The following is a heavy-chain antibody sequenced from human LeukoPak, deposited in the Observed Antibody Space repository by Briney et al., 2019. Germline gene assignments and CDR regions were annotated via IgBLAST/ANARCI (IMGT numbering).Heavy chain of an antibody. D-gene: IGHD3-10*01. Sequence: SETLSLTCTVSGDSISSAYYWAWIRQPPGKGLEWIGSIYHSGGTYYNSSLKSRVTISVDTSKNQFSLKLSSVTATDTAVYYCARGGSGSGSYAHYYYYYMDVWGKGTTVTISS. CDR1: GDSISSAYY. J-gene: IGHJ6*03. CDR3: ARGGSGSGSYAHYYYYYMDV. V-gene: IGHV4-38-2*02. CDR2: IYHSGGT.